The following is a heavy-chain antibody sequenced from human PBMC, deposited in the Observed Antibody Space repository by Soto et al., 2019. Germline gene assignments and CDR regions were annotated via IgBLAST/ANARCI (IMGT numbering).Heavy chain of an antibody. CDR3: ARGRRGVGVLNWFDP. CDR1: GGSISSGDYY. Sequence: QVQLQESGPGLVKPSQTLSLTRTVSGGSISSGDYYWSWIRQPPGKGLEWIGYIYYSGSTYYNPSLTGRVTISVDTSTNKSSLKLSSVTAADTAVYSCARGRRGVGVLNWFDPWGQGTLVTVSS. V-gene: IGHV4-30-4*01. CDR2: IYYSGST. J-gene: IGHJ5*02. D-gene: IGHD2-2*01.